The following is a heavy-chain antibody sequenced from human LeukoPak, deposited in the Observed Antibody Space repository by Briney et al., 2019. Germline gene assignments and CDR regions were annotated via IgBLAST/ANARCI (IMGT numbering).Heavy chain of an antibody. CDR1: GYTLTELS. J-gene: IGHJ4*02. Sequence: ASVKVSCKVSGYTLTELSMHWVRQAPGKGLEWRGGFGPEDGETIYAQKFQGRVTMTEDTSTDTAYMELSSLRSEDTAVYYCATGPRSYYDILTGYYRFDYWGQGTLVTVSS. CDR3: ATGPRSYYDILTGYYRFDY. D-gene: IGHD3-9*01. V-gene: IGHV1-24*01. CDR2: FGPEDGET.